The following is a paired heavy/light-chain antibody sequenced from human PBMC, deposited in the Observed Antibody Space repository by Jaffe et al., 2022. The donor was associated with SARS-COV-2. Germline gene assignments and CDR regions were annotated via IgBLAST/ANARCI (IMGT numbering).Light chain of an antibody. J-gene: IGKJ4*01. CDR3: HQSSSLPLT. V-gene: IGKV6D-21*02. CDR2: YAS. CDR1: QSIGSS. Sequence: EIVLTQSPDFQSVTPKEKVTITCRASQSIGSSLHWYQQKPDQSPKLLIKYASQSISGVPSRFSGSGSGTDFTLTINSLEAEDAAAYYCHQSSSLPLTFGGGTKVEIK.
Heavy chain of an antibody. V-gene: IGHV3-49*05. Sequence: EVQLVESGGGLVKPGRSLRLSCTASGFTFGDYAMSWFRQAPGKGLEWVGFIRSKAYGGTTEYAASVKGRFTISRDDSKSIAYLQMNSLKTEDTAVYYCTRTGSGSYYVCGRLATTCPPPDYWGQGTLVTVSS. CDR1: GFTFGDYA. CDR3: TRTGSGSYYVCGRLATTCPPPDY. D-gene: IGHD3-10*01. J-gene: IGHJ4*02. CDR2: IRSKAYGGTT.